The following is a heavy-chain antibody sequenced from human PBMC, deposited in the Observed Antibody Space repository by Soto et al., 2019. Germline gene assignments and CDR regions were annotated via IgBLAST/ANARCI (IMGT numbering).Heavy chain of an antibody. CDR2: IYYSGST. D-gene: IGHD5-12*01. CDR3: ARADGEMATKSSQYFDY. CDR1: GCSISSYY. J-gene: IGHJ4*02. V-gene: IGHV4-59*01. Sequence: PSETLSLTCTVSGCSISSYYGNSTRQPPGKGLEWIGYIYYSGSTNYNPSRKRRVTISVDTSKNQFSLKLSSVTAADTAVYYCARADGEMATKSSQYFDYWGQGTLVTVSS.